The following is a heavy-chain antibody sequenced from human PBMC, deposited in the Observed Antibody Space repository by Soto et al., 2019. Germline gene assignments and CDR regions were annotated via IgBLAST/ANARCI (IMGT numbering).Heavy chain of an antibody. CDR3: AREAWELAIDY. Sequence: QVQLVQSGAEEKKPGASVKVSCKASGYTFTSYAMHWVRQAPGQRLEWMGWINAGNGNTKYSQKFQGRVTITRDTSASTAYMELSSLRSEDTAVYSCAREAWELAIDYWGQGTLVTVSS. V-gene: IGHV1-3*05. CDR2: INAGNGNT. CDR1: GYTFTSYA. J-gene: IGHJ4*02. D-gene: IGHD1-26*01.